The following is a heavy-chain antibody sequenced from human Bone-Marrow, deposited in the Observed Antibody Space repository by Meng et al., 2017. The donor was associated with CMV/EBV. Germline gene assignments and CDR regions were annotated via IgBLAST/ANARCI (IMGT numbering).Heavy chain of an antibody. V-gene: IGHV1-2*02. J-gene: IGHJ5*02. CDR2: INPNSGAT. D-gene: IGHD1-26*01. Sequence: TFTGYYLHWVRQAPQAPGQGPEWMGWINPNSGATNYAQKFQGRVTMTRDTSISTGYMELSGLKPDDTAVYYCARGYIVGTTTAWSDPWGQGTLVTVSS. CDR1: TFTGYY. CDR3: ARGYIVGTTTAWSDP.